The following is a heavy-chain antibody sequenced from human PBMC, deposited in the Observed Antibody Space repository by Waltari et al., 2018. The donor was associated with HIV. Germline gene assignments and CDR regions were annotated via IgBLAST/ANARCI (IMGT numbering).Heavy chain of an antibody. Sequence: EVQLVESGGGLVKPGGCLRLSCAASGFTFSNARMRWVRQAPGNGLEWVGRVKSETDGGTTDYAAPVKGRFTISRDDSKNTLYLQMNSLKTEDTAVYYCTTGDIVVVTDYWGQGTLVTVSS. J-gene: IGHJ4*02. CDR2: VKSETDGGTT. CDR1: GFTFSNAR. CDR3: TTGDIVVVTDY. V-gene: IGHV3-15*01. D-gene: IGHD2-21*02.